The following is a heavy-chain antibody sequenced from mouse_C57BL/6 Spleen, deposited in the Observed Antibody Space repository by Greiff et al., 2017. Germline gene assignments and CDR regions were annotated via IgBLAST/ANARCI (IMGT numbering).Heavy chain of an antibody. CDR1: GYTFTSYW. J-gene: IGHJ3*01. CDR2: IYPGSGST. CDR3: ARSHNNHTWFAY. Sequence: QVQLQEPGAELVKPGASVKMSCKASGYTFTSYWMTWVKPRPGQGLEWIGEIYPGSGSTNYNEKFKSKATLTVDTSSSTTYMQLRQLTSEDSAVYDWARSHNNHTWFAYWGQGTLLTVSA. V-gene: IGHV1-55*01. D-gene: IGHD6-1*01.